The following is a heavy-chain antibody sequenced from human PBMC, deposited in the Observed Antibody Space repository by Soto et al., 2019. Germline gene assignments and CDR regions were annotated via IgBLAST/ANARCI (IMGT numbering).Heavy chain of an antibody. V-gene: IGHV1-18*01. CDR1: GYTFTSYG. D-gene: IGHD1-26*01. Sequence: QVQLVQSGAEVKKPGASVKVSCKASGYTFTSYGISWVRQAPGQGLEWMGWINAYNGNTNYAQKLQGRVTMTTDTSTRTGYMALRRLRSEDTVEYYCASGVGWEPLDPWGKGTLVTVSS. J-gene: IGHJ5*02. CDR2: INAYNGNT. CDR3: ASGVGWEPLDP.